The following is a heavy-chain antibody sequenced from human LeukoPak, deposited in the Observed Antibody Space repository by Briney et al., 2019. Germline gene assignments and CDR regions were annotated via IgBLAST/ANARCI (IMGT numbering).Heavy chain of an antibody. CDR3: GKEDAGGSAIDD. J-gene: IGHJ4*02. V-gene: IGHV3-30*02. Sequence: DSVKGRFTISRDNSENTLYLQMNSLRGEDTAVYYCGKEDAGGSAIDDWGQGTLVTVSS. D-gene: IGHD3-16*01.